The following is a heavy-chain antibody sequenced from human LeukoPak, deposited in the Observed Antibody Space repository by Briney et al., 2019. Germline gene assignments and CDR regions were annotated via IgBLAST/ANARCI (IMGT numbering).Heavy chain of an antibody. CDR2: FDPEDGET. Sequence: ASVKVSCRVSGYTLTELSMHWVRQAPGKGLEWMGGFDPEDGETIYAQKFQGRVTMTEDTSTDTAYMELSSLRSEDTAVYYCAIQGTSVTGGYYLQKHDAFDIWGQGTMVTVSS. CDR3: AIQGTSVTGGYYLQKHDAFDI. J-gene: IGHJ3*02. CDR1: GYTLTELS. D-gene: IGHD1-26*01. V-gene: IGHV1-24*01.